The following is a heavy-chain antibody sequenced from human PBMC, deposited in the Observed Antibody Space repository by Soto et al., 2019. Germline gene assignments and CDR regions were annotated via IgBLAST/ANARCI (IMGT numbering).Heavy chain of an antibody. CDR1: GFTFSDHY. CDR3: VRDSGSARNF. J-gene: IGHJ4*02. V-gene: IGHV3-72*01. Sequence: EMQLAESGGGLVQPGGSLRLSCAASGFTFSDHYMDWVRQAPGKGLEWVGRSKNKADSYAAVYAASGQGRFTISRDASKNLLLLQMNSLKTEDTAVYYCVRDSGSARNFWGQGTLVTVSS. D-gene: IGHD1-26*01. CDR2: SKNKADSYAA.